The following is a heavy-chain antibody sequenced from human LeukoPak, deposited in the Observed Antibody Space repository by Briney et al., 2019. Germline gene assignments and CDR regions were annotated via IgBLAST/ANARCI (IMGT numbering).Heavy chain of an antibody. J-gene: IGHJ6*03. D-gene: IGHD4/OR15-4a*01. CDR1: GYTFTSYG. CDR2: ISTYNGNT. CDR3: ARTEYGGPERSYYYYYMDV. V-gene: IGHV1-18*01. Sequence: ASVKVSCKASGYTFTSYGISWVLQAPGQGLEWMGWISTYNGNTNYAQKLQGRVTMTTDTSTSTAYMELRSLRSDDTAVYYCARTEYGGPERSYYYYYMDVWGKGTTVTVSS.